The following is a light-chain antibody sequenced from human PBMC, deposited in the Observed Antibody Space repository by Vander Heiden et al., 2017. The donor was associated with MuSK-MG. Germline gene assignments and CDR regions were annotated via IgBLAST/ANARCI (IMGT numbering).Light chain of an antibody. V-gene: IGKV3-11*01. CDR1: QSVSSY. Sequence: EIVLTQSPATLSLSPGERATLSCRASQSVSSYLAWYQQKPGQAPRLLIYDASNRATGIPARFSGRGSGTDFTLTISSLEPADFAVYYCQQRSNGPTFGPGTKVDIK. CDR2: DAS. CDR3: QQRSNGPT. J-gene: IGKJ3*01.